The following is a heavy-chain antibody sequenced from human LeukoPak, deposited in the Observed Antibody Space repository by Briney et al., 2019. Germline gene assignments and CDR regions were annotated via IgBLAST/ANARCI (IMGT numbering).Heavy chain of an antibody. Sequence: SETLSLTCTVSCGSIRSYYWSWIRQPPGKGLEWIGYIYYSGSTNYNPSLKSRVTTSVDTSKNQFSLKLSSVTAADTAGYYCARHDAAAYRGYFDYWGQGTLVTVSS. J-gene: IGHJ4*02. V-gene: IGHV4-59*08. D-gene: IGHD1-14*01. CDR1: CGSIRSYY. CDR2: IYYSGST. CDR3: ARHDAAAYRGYFDY.